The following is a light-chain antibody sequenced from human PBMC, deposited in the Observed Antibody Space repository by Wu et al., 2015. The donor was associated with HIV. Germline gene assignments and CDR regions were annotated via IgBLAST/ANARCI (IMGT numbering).Light chain of an antibody. J-gene: IGKJ1*01. CDR3: QQRANWPRT. CDR2: DAS. V-gene: IGKV3-11*01. CDR1: QSISSY. Sequence: DILLTQSPGTLSLSPGERATLSCRASQSISSYLAWYQQKSGQAPRLLIYDASNRATGIPARFSGSGSGTEFTLTISSLDPEDFAVYYCQQRANWPRTFGQGTKVEIK.